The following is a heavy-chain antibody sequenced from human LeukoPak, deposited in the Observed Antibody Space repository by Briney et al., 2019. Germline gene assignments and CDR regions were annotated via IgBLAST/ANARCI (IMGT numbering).Heavy chain of an antibody. V-gene: IGHV3-23*01. Sequence: GGSLRLSCAASGFTLSAYAMSWVRQAPGQGLEWVTGISASGGTTYYADSVKGRFTISRDSAKNTLYLQMNSLRAEDTAVYYCARGVSSSNSWGQGTLVTVSS. D-gene: IGHD6-6*01. CDR2: ISASGGTT. CDR3: ARGVSSSNS. CDR1: GFTLSAYA. J-gene: IGHJ4*02.